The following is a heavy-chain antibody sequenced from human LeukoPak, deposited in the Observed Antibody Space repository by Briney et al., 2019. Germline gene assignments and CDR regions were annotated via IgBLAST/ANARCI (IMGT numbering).Heavy chain of an antibody. Sequence: SQTLSLTCTVSSRSISSVNYFWNWIRQPPGKGLEWIGRSYTSGRTKYNPTLKSRVNISVDTSKIQFRRMLSDVTAADTAVYYCARHDTIFGVVIDYWGQGTLVTVSS. V-gene: IGHV4-61*02. D-gene: IGHD3-3*01. CDR3: ARHDTIFGVVIDY. CDR2: SYTSGRT. J-gene: IGHJ4*02. CDR1: SRSISSVNYF.